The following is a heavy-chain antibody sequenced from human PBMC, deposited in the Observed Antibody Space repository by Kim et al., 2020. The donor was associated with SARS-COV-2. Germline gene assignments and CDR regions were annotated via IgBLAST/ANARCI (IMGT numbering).Heavy chain of an antibody. V-gene: IGHV4-59*01. D-gene: IGHD1-26*01. CDR3: ARVWSGSYPQ. Sequence: SETLSLTCTVSGGSISSYYWSWIRQPPGKGLELIGYIYYSGSTNYNPSLKSRVTISVDTSKNQFSLKLSSVTAADTAVYYCARVWSGSYPQWGQGTLVTVSS. CDR2: IYYSGST. J-gene: IGHJ4*02. CDR1: GGSISSYY.